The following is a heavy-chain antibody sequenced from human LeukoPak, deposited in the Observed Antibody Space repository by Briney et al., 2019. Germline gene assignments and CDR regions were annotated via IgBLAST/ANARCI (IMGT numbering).Heavy chain of an antibody. V-gene: IGHV4-30-4*08. Sequence: SQTLSLTCTVSGGSISSGDYYWSWIRQPPGKGLEWIGYIYYSGSTYYNPSLKSRVTMSVDTSKNQFSLKLSSVTAADTAVYYCARTPGIAAAGHETWGQGTLVTVSS. CDR3: ARTPGIAAAGHET. CDR2: IYYSGST. CDR1: GGSISSGDYY. D-gene: IGHD6-13*01. J-gene: IGHJ4*02.